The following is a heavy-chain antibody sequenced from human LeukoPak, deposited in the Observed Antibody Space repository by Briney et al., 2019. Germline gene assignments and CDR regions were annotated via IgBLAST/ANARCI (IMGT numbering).Heavy chain of an antibody. D-gene: IGHD3-10*01. CDR3: AILYYYGSGSYYYHFDY. Sequence: SETLSLTCTVSGGSSNSSNYYWRWIRQPPGKGLERIGSIYYSGSTYYNPSLKSRVTISVATSKNQFSLKVSSVTAADTAVYYCAILYYYGSGSYYYHFDYWGQGTLVTVYS. V-gene: IGHV4-39*01. J-gene: IGHJ4*02. CDR2: IYYSGST. CDR1: GGSSNSSNYY.